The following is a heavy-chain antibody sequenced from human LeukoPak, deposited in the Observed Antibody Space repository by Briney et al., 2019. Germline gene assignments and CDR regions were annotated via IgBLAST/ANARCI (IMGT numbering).Heavy chain of an antibody. CDR2: IYSGGST. J-gene: IGHJ3*02. Sequence: GGSLRLSCAASGFTVSSNYMSWVRQAPGKGLEWVSVIYSGGSTYYADSVKGRFTISRDNSKNTLYLQMNSLRAEDTAVYYCAKTPLDHYSNYGWEIWGQGTMVTVSS. D-gene: IGHD4-11*01. CDR1: GFTVSSNY. V-gene: IGHV3-53*01. CDR3: AKTPLDHYSNYGWEI.